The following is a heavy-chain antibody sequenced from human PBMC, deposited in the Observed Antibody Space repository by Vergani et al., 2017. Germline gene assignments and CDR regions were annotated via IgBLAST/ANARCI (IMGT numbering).Heavy chain of an antibody. J-gene: IGHJ4*02. CDR3: AKHFRGWGIDY. D-gene: IGHD3-16*01. V-gene: IGHV3-30*02. CDR2: IQFDGSNQ. CDR1: GFTLRNYD. Sequence: QVQLVESGGGVVQRWGSLRPSCATSGFTLRNYDMQWIRQGPGKGLEFVAFIQFDGSNQYYADSVKGRFTLSRDFSKNTLYLQMNSLRTDDTATYYCAKHFRGWGIDYWGQGTQVIVSS.